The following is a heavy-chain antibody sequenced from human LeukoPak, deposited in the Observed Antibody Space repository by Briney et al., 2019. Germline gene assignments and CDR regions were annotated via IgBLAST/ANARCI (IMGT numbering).Heavy chain of an antibody. CDR2: IYYSGST. J-gene: IGHJ6*04. V-gene: IGHV4-39*01. CDR1: GGSISSSSYY. CDR3: ARLELEPTSWFDP. Sequence: KPSETLSLTCTVSGGSISSSSYYWGWIRQPPGKGLEGVGSIYYSGSTYYNPSLKSRVTISVDTSKNQFSLKLSSVTAADTAVYYCARLELEPTSWFDPWGKGTTVTVSS. D-gene: IGHD1-1*01.